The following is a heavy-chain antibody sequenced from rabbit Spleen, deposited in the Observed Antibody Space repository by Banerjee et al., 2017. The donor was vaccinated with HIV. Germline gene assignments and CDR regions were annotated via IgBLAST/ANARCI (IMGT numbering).Heavy chain of an antibody. Sequence: QGQLEESGGGLVQPGGSLKLSCKASGFDFSVYGLSWVRQAPGKGLEWIGYIDPIFGRTYYASWVNGRFTISSHNAQNTLYLQLNSLTAADTATYFCARGGGLWGPGTLVTVS. CDR1: GFDFSVYG. CDR2: IDPIFGRT. CDR3: ARGGGL. J-gene: IGHJ6*01. V-gene: IGHV1S47*01.